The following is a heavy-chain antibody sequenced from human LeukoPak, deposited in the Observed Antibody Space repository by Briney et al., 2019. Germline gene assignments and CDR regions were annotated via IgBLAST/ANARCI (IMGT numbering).Heavy chain of an antibody. CDR3: ARGRAPEN. CDR1: GGSISSGNYY. J-gene: IGHJ4*02. CDR2: IYTSGST. Sequence: SETLSLTCTVSGGSISSGNYYWNWIRQPAGKGLEWIGRIYTSGSTNFNPSLKSRVTISVDTSKNHFSLKLSSVTAADTAIYYCARGRAPENWGQGTLVTVSS. V-gene: IGHV4-61*02.